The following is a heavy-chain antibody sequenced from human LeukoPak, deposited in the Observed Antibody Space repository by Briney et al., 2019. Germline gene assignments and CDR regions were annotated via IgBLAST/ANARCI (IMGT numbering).Heavy chain of an antibody. CDR1: GYTFTDYA. V-gene: IGHV7-4-1*02. CDR3: ARNPGYDAFDI. D-gene: IGHD6-25*01. CDR2: INTNTGNL. J-gene: IGHJ3*02. Sequence: ASVKVSCKASGYTFTDYAMNWVRQAPGQGLEWMGWINTNTGNLMYAQGFTGRFVFSLDTSVSTAYLQISSLKADDTAVYYCARNPGYDAFDIWGQGTMVTVSS.